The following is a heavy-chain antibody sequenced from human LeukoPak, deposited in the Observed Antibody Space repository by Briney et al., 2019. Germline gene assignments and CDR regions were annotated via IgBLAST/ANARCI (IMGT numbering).Heavy chain of an antibody. CDR3: ARELHVEGDDY. CDR2: ISANDGKT. CDR1: GFVFTSYG. Sequence: ASVKVSCKASGFVFTSYGFTWVRQAPGQGLEWMGWISANDGKTHYSEKHQGRVTMSTDTVTSTAYMELRSLRSDDTAVYYCARELHVEGDDYWGQGTLVTVSS. V-gene: IGHV1-18*01. D-gene: IGHD3-10*02. J-gene: IGHJ4*02.